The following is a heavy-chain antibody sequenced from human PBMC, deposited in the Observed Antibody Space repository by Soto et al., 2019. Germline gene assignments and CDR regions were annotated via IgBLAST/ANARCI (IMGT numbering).Heavy chain of an antibody. V-gene: IGHV2-5*02. J-gene: IGHJ4*02. D-gene: IGHD3-16*01. Sequence: QITLKESGPTLVKPTQTLTLTCTFSGFSLSTSGVGVGWIRQPPGKAPEWLAGIYWDDAKEYSPSLKSRLTIDTXXSKTQRVPTMTNMDPVDTATYFCAHKGGGDRIRDYWGQGTLVTVSS. CDR2: IYWDDAK. CDR1: GFSLSTSGVG. CDR3: AHKGGGDRIRDY.